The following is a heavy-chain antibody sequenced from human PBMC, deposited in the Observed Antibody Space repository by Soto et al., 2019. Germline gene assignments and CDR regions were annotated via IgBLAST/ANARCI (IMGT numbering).Heavy chain of an antibody. CDR3: ARDIGSYAYGEGY. V-gene: IGHV4-4*07. CDR2: VYSSGTT. CDR1: GGSINSYW. D-gene: IGHD3-10*01. J-gene: IGHJ4*02. Sequence: SETLSLTCSVSGGSINSYWWSWIRQPAGKGLEWIGRVYSSGTTDYNPSLNSRATLSVETSKNQFPLKLSSVTAADTAAYYCARDIGSYAYGEGYWGQGIQVTVSS.